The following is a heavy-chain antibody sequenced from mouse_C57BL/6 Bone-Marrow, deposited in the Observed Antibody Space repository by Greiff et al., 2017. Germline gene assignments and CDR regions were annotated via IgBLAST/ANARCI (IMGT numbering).Heavy chain of an antibody. J-gene: IGHJ1*03. V-gene: IGHV1-20*01. CDR2: INPYNGDT. CDR3: ARAYSNYWYFDV. D-gene: IGHD2-5*01. Sequence: EVQLQQSGPELVKPGDSVKISCKASGYSFTGYFMNWVMQSHGKSLEWIGRINPYNGDTFYNQKFKGKATLTVDKSSSTAHMELRSLTSEDSAVYYGARAYSNYWYFDVWGTGTTVTVSS. CDR1: GYSFTGYF.